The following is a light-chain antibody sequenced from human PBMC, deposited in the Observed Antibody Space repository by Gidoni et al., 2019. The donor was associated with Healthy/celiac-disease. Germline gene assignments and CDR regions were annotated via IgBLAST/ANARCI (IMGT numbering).Light chain of an antibody. J-gene: IGKJ4*01. CDR1: QSVSSY. V-gene: IGKV3-11*01. Sequence: EIVLTQSPATLSLSPGEIATLSCRASQSVSSYLAWYQQKPVQSPSLLLDDASNRATGIPARFSGSGSWTDFTRTISSLEPEDFAVYYCQQRSNXPXTFGGGTKVEIK. CDR3: QQRSNXPXT. CDR2: DAS.